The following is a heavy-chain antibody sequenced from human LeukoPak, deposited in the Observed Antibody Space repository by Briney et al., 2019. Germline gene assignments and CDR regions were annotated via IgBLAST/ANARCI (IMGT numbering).Heavy chain of an antibody. J-gene: IGHJ6*02. CDR1: GFTFSSYS. V-gene: IGHV3-64D*06. CDR3: VKGVYWAVYCSSTSCYDMDV. Sequence: PGGSLRLSCAASGFTFSSYSMNWVRQAPGKGLEYVSAISSNGGSTYYADSVKGRFTISRDNSKNTLYLQMSSLRAEDTAVYYCVKGVYWAVYCSSTSCYDMDVWGQGTTVTVSS. D-gene: IGHD2-2*01. CDR2: ISSNGGST.